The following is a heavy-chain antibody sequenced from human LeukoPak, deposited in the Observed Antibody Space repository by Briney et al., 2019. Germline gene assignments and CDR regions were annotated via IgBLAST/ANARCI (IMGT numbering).Heavy chain of an antibody. V-gene: IGHV4-59*01. J-gene: IGHJ4*02. CDR3: ARAVLEEYVWGSYRLKAIDY. CDR1: GGSISSYY. CDR2: IYYGGST. Sequence: PSETLSLTCTVSGGSISSYYWSWIRQPPGKGLEWIGYIYYGGSTNYNPSLKSRVTISVDTSKNQFSLKLSSVTAADTAVYYCARAVLEEYVWGSYRLKAIDYWGQGTLVTVSS. D-gene: IGHD3-16*02.